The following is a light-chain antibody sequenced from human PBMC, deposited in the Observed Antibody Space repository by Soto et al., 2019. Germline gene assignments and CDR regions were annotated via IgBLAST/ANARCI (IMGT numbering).Light chain of an antibody. CDR3: QTWGTGIRV. V-gene: IGLV4-69*01. Sequence: QLVLTQSPSASASLGASVKLTCTLSRGHSSYAIAWHQQQPEKGPRYLMKLNSDGSHSKGDGIPDRFSGSSSGAERYLTLSSLQSEDEADYYCQTWGTGIRVFGTGTKLTVL. J-gene: IGLJ1*01. CDR2: LNSDGSH. CDR1: RGHSSYA.